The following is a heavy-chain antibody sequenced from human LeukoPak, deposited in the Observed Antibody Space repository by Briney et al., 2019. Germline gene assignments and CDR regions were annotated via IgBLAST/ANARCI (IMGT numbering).Heavy chain of an antibody. Sequence: PGGSLRLSCAASGFPFSTYWMSWVRQAPGKGLQWVANINQDGSEENSVDSVKGRFTISRDNAKNSLYLDMNSLRVEDTAIYYCTRDFDPWGQGTLVTVSS. CDR1: GFPFSTYW. J-gene: IGHJ5*02. V-gene: IGHV3-7*01. CDR3: TRDFDP. CDR2: INQDGSEE.